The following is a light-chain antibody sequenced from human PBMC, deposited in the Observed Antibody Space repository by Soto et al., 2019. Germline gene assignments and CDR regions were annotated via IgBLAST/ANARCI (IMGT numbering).Light chain of an antibody. Sequence: QSVLTQPASVSGSPGQSITISCIGTSSDVGKYNYVSWYQQHPGKAPQLMIYEVSNRPSGVSHRFSGSKSGNTASLTISGLQAEDEADYYCSSFTSTNTWVFGGGTQLTVL. CDR1: SSDVGKYNY. J-gene: IGLJ3*02. V-gene: IGLV2-14*01. CDR3: SSFTSTNTWV. CDR2: EVS.